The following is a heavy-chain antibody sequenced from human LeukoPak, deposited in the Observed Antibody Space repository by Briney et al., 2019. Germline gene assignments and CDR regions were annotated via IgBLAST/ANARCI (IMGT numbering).Heavy chain of an antibody. D-gene: IGHD3-3*01. CDR2: ISGSGGST. V-gene: IGHV3-23*01. Sequence: GGSLGLSCAASGFTFSSYAMSWVRQAPGKGLEWVSAISGSGGSTYYADSVKGRFTISRDNSKNTLYLQMNSLRAEDTAVYYCAKAGIRFLADYYYYYYMDVWGKGTTVTVSS. CDR1: GFTFSSYA. J-gene: IGHJ6*03. CDR3: AKAGIRFLADYYYYYYMDV.